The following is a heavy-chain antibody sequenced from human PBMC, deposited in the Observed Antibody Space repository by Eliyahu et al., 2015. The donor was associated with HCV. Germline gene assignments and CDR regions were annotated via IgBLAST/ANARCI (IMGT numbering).Heavy chain of an antibody. Sequence: DVQVLXSGGGLVQPGGSLRXSCAASGFXFXSYAITWVRXAPGKGLEWVSAISGSGGSIYYTDSVKGRFTISRDNSKNTLYLQMNSLRPEDTAVYYCAKDGSSSRGYYFDYWGQGTLVTVSS. D-gene: IGHD6-13*01. V-gene: IGHV3-23*01. CDR3: AKDGSSSRGYYFDY. CDR1: GFXFXSYA. J-gene: IGHJ4*02. CDR2: ISGSGGSI.